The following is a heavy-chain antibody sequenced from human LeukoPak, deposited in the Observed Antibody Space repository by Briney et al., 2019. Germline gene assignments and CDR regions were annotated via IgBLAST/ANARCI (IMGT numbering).Heavy chain of an antibody. J-gene: IGHJ5*02. CDR2: IIPIFGTA. CDR1: GGTFSSYA. D-gene: IGHD3-16*02. Sequence: GSSVKVSCRASGGTFSSYASSWVRQAPGQGPEWMGGIIPIFGTANYAQKFQGRVTITADESTSTAYMERSSLRSEETAVYYCSSGTGCYRRNRFDPWGKGTLVTVSS. V-gene: IGHV1-69*01. CDR3: SSGTGCYRRNRFDP.